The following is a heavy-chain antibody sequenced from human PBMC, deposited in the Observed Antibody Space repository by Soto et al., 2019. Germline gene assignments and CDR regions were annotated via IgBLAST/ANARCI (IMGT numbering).Heavy chain of an antibody. CDR3: ARDRLRRYFDWFDAFDI. CDR2: IKQDGSEK. CDR1: GFTFSSYW. J-gene: IGHJ3*02. Sequence: HPGGSLRLSCAASGFTFSSYWMSWVRQAPGKGLEWVANIKQDGSEKYYVDSVKGRFTISRDNAKNSLYLQMNSLRAEDTAVYYCARDRLRRYFDWFDAFDIWGQGTMVTVSS. V-gene: IGHV3-7*01. D-gene: IGHD3-9*01.